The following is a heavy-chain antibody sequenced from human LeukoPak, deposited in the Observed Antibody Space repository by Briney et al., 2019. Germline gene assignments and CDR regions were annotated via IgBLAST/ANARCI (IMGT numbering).Heavy chain of an antibody. CDR1: GYSFTSYW. CDR3: ARSLAAAGTNRDWFDP. Sequence: GESLKIFCKGSGYSFTSYWIGWVRQMPGKGLGWMGIIYPGDSDTRYSPSFQGQVTISADKSISTACLQWSSLKASDTAMYYCARSLAAAGTNRDWFDPWGQGTLVTVSS. J-gene: IGHJ5*02. D-gene: IGHD6-13*01. CDR2: IYPGDSDT. V-gene: IGHV5-51*01.